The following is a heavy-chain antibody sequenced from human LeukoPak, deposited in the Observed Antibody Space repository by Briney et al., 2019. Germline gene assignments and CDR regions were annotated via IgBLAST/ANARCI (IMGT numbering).Heavy chain of an antibody. CDR2: ISSSSSYI. CDR3: ARGTSGYMQDYYYYGMDV. CDR1: GFTFSSYS. D-gene: IGHD5-12*01. Sequence: GGSLRLSCAASGFTFSSYSMNWVRQAPGKGLEWVSSISSSSSYIYYADSVRGRFTISRGNAKNSLYLQMNSLRAEDTAVYYCARGTSGYMQDYYYYGMDVWGQGTTVTVSS. V-gene: IGHV3-21*01. J-gene: IGHJ6*02.